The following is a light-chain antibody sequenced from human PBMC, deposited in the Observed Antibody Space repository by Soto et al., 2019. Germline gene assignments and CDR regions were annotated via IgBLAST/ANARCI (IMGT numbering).Light chain of an antibody. CDR1: QSVSSDY. J-gene: IGKJ2*01. V-gene: IGKV3-20*01. CDR3: QQYGSSPYT. CDR2: GAS. Sequence: EIVLTQSPGTLSLSPGERATLSCRASQSVSSDYLAWYQQKPGQAPRLLLYGASNRATGIPDRFSGSGSGTDFTLTISRLEPEDFAVYSCQQYGSSPYTCGQGTKLEI.